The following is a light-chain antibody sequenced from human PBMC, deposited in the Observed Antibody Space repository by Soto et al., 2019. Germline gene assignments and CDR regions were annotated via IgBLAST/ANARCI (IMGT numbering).Light chain of an antibody. V-gene: IGKV1-17*01. CDR1: QGIGNG. CDR2: AAS. CDR3: LRHNDYPIT. Sequence: DIQMTQSPSSLAASVGDRVTITCRASQGIGNGLSWVQQKPGKAPKRLIYAASTLQSGVPSRFSGSGSGTEFTLTISSLQPEDFATYYCLRHNDYPITLGQGTRLEIK. J-gene: IGKJ5*01.